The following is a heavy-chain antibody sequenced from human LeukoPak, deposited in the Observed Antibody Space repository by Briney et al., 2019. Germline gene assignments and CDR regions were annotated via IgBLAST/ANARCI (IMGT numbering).Heavy chain of an antibody. D-gene: IGHD2-2*01. CDR2: IYPGDSDT. Sequence: GESLKISCKGSGYSFTSYWIGWMRQMPGKGLEWMGIIYPGDSDTRYSPSFQGQVTISADKSISTAYLQWSSLKASDTAMYYCARGVGYCSSTSCPTPFDYWGQGTLVTVSS. J-gene: IGHJ4*02. CDR3: ARGVGYCSSTSCPTPFDY. CDR1: GYSFTSYW. V-gene: IGHV5-51*01.